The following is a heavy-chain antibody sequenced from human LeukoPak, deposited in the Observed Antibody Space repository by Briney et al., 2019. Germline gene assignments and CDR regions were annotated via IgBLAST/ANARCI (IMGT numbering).Heavy chain of an antibody. J-gene: IGHJ5*02. CDR2: ISSSSSYI. D-gene: IGHD2-2*01. Sequence: GGSLRLSCAASGFTFSSYSMNWVRQAPGKGLEWVSSISSSSSYIYYADSVKGRFTISRDNAKNSLYLQMNSLRAEDTAVYYCARDIVVVPAAISWFDPWGQGTLVTVSS. V-gene: IGHV3-21*01. CDR3: ARDIVVVPAAISWFDP. CDR1: GFTFSSYS.